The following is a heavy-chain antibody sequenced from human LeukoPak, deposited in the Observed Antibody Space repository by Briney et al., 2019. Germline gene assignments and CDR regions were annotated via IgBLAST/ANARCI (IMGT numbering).Heavy chain of an antibody. Sequence: SETLSLTCTVSGGSISSYYWGWIRQPPGKGLEWIGSIYYSGSTYYNPSLKSRVTISVDTSKNQFSLKLSSVTAADTAVYYCARSPHYDFWNGSDYWGQGTLVTVSS. CDR1: GGSISSYY. J-gene: IGHJ4*02. D-gene: IGHD3-3*01. CDR2: IYYSGST. CDR3: ARSPHYDFWNGSDY. V-gene: IGHV4-39*01.